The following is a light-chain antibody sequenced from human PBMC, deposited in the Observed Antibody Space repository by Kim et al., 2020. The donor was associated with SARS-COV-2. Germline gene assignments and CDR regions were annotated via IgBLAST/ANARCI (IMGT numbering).Light chain of an antibody. CDR1: SSDVGSYNL. J-gene: IGLJ1*01. V-gene: IGLV2-23*02. CDR2: EVT. CDR3: CSYAGSSTLI. Sequence: QSALTQPASVSGSPGQSITISCTGTSSDVGSYNLVSWYQQHPGKAPRLMIYEVTERPSGVSNRFSGSKSGDTASLTISGLQAEDEAEYYCCSYAGSSTLIFGTGTKVTVL.